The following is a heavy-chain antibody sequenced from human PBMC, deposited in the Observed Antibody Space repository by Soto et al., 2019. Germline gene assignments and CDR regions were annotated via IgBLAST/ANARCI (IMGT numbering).Heavy chain of an antibody. V-gene: IGHV1-18*01. J-gene: IGHJ6*02. D-gene: IGHD3-22*01. CDR3: ARDEQDYDSSGYYYYYYGMDF. Sequence: ASVKVSCKASGYTFTSYGISWVRQAPGQGLEWMGWISAYNGNTNYAQKLQGRVTMTTDTSTSTAYMELRSLRSDDTAVYYCARDEQDYDSSGYYYYYYGMDFWGQGTTVTVSS. CDR1: GYTFTSYG. CDR2: ISAYNGNT.